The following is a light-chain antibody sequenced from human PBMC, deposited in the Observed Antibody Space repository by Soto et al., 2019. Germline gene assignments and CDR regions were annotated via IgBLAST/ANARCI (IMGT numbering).Light chain of an antibody. CDR1: QSISRT. CDR2: DAS. CDR3: QQYGSSPPGT. Sequence: EIVLTQSPDTLSVSPGERATLSCRARQSISRTLAWYQQKSGQPPRLLIYDASTRATGFPARFSGSGSGTEFTLTISRLEPEDFAVYYCQQYGSSPPGTFGQGTRLEIK. V-gene: IGKV3-20*01. J-gene: IGKJ5*01.